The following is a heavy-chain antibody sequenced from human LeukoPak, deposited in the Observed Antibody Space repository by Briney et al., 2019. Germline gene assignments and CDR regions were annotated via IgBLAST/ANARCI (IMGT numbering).Heavy chain of an antibody. J-gene: IGHJ4*02. D-gene: IGHD6-19*01. CDR3: ARHLSDRTTVAGEFDY. Sequence: PSETLSLTCTVSGGSLNNNYWSWVRQPPGKGLEWVGYISYSRSTNYNPSLESRVSISMASSRAQFSLQGNSVTAADTAVYFCARHLSDRTTVAGEFDYWGQGILVSVSS. CDR2: ISYSRST. CDR1: GGSLNNNY. V-gene: IGHV4-59*08.